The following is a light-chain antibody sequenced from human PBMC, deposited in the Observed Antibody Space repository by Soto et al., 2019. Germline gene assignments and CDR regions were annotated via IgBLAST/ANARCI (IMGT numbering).Light chain of an antibody. CDR2: KAS. J-gene: IGKJ1*01. CDR3: QQYNYLWT. Sequence: DLQMTQSPSTLSASVGDRVTITCRASQSINSWLAWYQQKPGKAPKLLIYKASSLESGVPSRFSGSGSGTEFTLTISSLQPDDVATYYCQQYNYLWTFGQGTKVEIK. V-gene: IGKV1-5*03. CDR1: QSINSW.